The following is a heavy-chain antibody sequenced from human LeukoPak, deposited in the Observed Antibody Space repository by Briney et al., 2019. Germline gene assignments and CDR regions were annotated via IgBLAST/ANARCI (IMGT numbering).Heavy chain of an antibody. Sequence: PGGSLRLSCAASGFTFSSYAMTWVRQAPGKGLDWVSTITSRSTITYYADSVKGRFTISRDNSTNTLYLQMDSRRGEDTAFYYCAKDNGGYLVFDSWGQGALVTVSS. D-gene: IGHD2-8*01. J-gene: IGHJ4*02. CDR3: AKDNGGYLVFDS. CDR1: GFTFSSYA. CDR2: ITSRSTIT. V-gene: IGHV3-23*01.